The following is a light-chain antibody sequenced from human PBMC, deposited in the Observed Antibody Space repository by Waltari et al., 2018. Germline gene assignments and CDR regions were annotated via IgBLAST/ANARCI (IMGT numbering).Light chain of an antibody. V-gene: IGKV3-15*01. CDR3: QQYNRWPPIT. CDR1: HSIYDN. Sequence: EVVMTQSPATLSVSPGERATLSCRASHSIYDNLACYQHKPVQAPRLLISRASTRATGIPARFSGRGSGTEFTLTISSLQSEDSAVYYCQQYNRWPPITFGQGTRLEIK. J-gene: IGKJ5*01. CDR2: RAS.